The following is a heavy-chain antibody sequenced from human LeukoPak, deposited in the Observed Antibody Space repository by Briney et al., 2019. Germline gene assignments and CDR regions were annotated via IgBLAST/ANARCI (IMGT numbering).Heavy chain of an antibody. D-gene: IGHD3-10*01. CDR2: ISGSGAST. V-gene: IGHV3-23*01. J-gene: IGHJ4*02. Sequence: VGSLRLSCAASGFTFSSYAMSWVRQAPGKGLEWVSDISGSGASTYYADSVKGRFTISRDNSKNTLYLQMNNLRAEDTAVYYCAKICITMVRGVESDFDYWGQGTLVTVSS. CDR1: GFTFSSYA. CDR3: AKICITMVRGVESDFDY.